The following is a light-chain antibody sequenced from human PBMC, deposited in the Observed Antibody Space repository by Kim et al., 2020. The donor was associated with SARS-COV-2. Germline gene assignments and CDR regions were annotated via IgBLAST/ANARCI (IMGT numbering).Light chain of an antibody. CDR2: AAS. CDR1: QDVCNY. V-gene: IGKV1-16*02. Sequence: ASVGDRVSITFRASQDVCNYLAWVQQKPGKAPQSLFYAASSVQSGVPSKFIGSGSGADFTLTITDLQPEDSATYHCQHYETYLWTFGQGAKVE. J-gene: IGKJ1*01. CDR3: QHYETYLWT.